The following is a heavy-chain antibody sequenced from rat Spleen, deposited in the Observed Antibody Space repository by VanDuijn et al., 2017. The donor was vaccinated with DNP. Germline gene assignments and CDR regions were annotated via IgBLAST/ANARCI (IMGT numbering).Heavy chain of an antibody. CDR3: ARATLRLHAMDA. Sequence: EVQLVESGGGLVQPGRSLKLSCAASGFSFSDYDMAWVRQAPTKGLEWVAYISYDGGRIYYGDSVKGRFTISRDNAKSTLYLQMNSLRSEDIATYYCARATLRLHAMDAWGQGTSVTVSS. CDR2: ISYDGGRI. V-gene: IGHV5-22*01. D-gene: IGHD1-11*01. J-gene: IGHJ4*01. CDR1: GFSFSDYD.